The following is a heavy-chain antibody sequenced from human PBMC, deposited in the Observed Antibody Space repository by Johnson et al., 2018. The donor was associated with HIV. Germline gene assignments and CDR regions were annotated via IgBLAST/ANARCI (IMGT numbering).Heavy chain of an antibody. CDR3: ARDGRGLDAFDI. CDR2: IYSGGST. J-gene: IGHJ3*02. Sequence: EVQVVESGGGLIQPGGSLRLSCAASGFIVGANYMSWVRQAPGKGLEWVSVIYSGGSTYYADSEKGRFTISRDIAKNTLSLQMNSLRAEDTAVYYCARDGRGLDAFDIWGQGTVVTVSS. D-gene: IGHD3/OR15-3a*01. CDR1: GFIVGANY. V-gene: IGHV3-53*01.